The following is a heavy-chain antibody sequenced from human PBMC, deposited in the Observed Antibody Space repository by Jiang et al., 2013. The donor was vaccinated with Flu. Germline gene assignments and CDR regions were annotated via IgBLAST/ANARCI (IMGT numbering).Heavy chain of an antibody. CDR3: ARDSLNPYDSHSQHLTY. CDR2: STLAMVT. CDR1: GYTFTTIL. Sequence: CKASGYTFTTILCIGCARPPDKGLSGWDGSTLAMVTQNIHRKFQDRVTITRDTSASTAYMELSSLRSEDMAVYYCARDSLNPYDSHSQHLTYWGQGTLVTVSS. D-gene: IGHD3-16*01. V-gene: IGHV1-3*01. J-gene: IGHJ4*02.